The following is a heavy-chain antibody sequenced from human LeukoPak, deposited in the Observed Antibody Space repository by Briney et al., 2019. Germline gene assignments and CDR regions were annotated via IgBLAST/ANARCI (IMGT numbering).Heavy chain of an antibody. CDR2: IYTSGST. CDR3: AREYYDSSGYYSSWFDP. D-gene: IGHD3-22*01. Sequence: PSETLSLTCTVSGGSISSGSYYWSWIRQPAGKGLEWIGRIYTSGSTNYNPSLKSRVTISVDTSKNQFSLKLSSVTAADTAVYYCAREYYDSSGYYSSWFDPWGQGTLVTVSS. V-gene: IGHV4-61*02. CDR1: GGSISSGSYY. J-gene: IGHJ5*02.